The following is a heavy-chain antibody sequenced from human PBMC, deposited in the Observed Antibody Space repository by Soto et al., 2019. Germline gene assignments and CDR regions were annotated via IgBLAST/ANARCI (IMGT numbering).Heavy chain of an antibody. V-gene: IGHV1-69*02. Sequence: GASVKVSCKASGGTFSSYTISWVRQAPGQGLEWMGRIIPILGIANYAQKFQGRVTITADKSTSTAYMELSSLRSEDTALYYCARGPLVDTAMVVFFDYWGQGTLVTVSS. J-gene: IGHJ4*02. D-gene: IGHD5-18*01. CDR1: GGTFSSYT. CDR2: IIPILGIA. CDR3: ARGPLVDTAMVVFFDY.